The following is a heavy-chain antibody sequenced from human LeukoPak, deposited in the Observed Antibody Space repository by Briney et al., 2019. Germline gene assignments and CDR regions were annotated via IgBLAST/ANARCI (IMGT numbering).Heavy chain of an antibody. J-gene: IGHJ4*02. D-gene: IGHD6-6*01. CDR2: IRSKAYGGTT. Sequence: GGSLRLSCTASGFTFGDYAMSWVRQAPGKGLEGVGFIRSKAYGGTTECAASVKGRFTISRDDSKSIAYLQMNSLKTEDTAVYYCTRARDYFDYWGQGTLVTVSS. CDR3: TRARDYFDY. CDR1: GFTFGDYA. V-gene: IGHV3-49*04.